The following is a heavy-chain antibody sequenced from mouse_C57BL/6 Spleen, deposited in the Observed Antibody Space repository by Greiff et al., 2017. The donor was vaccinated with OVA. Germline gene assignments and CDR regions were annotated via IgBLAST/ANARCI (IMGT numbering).Heavy chain of an antibody. CDR3: ARHEEVDGYDVAWFAY. J-gene: IGHJ3*01. Sequence: VQLQQSGAELVKPGASVKLSCKASGYTFTEYTIHWVKQRSGQGLEWIGWFYPGRGSIKYNEKFKDKSTLTADKSSSTVYMELSRLTSEDSAVYFCARHEEVDGYDVAWFAYWGQGTLVTVSA. CDR1: GYTFTEYT. CDR2: FYPGRGSI. D-gene: IGHD2-2*01. V-gene: IGHV1-62-2*01.